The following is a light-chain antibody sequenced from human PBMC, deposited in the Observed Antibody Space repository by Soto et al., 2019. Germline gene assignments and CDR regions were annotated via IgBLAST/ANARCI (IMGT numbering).Light chain of an antibody. CDR2: DAS. Sequence: EDVLSQSPRTLSLSQGERATLSCRASQTVRNNYLAWYQQKPGQAPRLLIYDASSRATGIPDRFSGGGSGTDFTLTISRLEPEDCAVYYCHQFSSYPLTFGGGTKV. J-gene: IGKJ4*01. CDR1: QTVRNNY. CDR3: HQFSSYPLT. V-gene: IGKV3-20*01.